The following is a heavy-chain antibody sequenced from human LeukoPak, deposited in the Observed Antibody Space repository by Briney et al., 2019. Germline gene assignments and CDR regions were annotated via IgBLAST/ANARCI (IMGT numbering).Heavy chain of an antibody. J-gene: IGHJ4*02. Sequence: ASVKVSRKASGYTFTGYYMHWVRQAPGQGLEWMGWINPNSGGTNYAQKFQGRVTMTRDTSISTAYMELSRLRSDDTAVYYCARESYDSSGCDYWGQGTLVTVSS. D-gene: IGHD3-22*01. CDR2: INPNSGGT. CDR3: ARESYDSSGCDY. CDR1: GYTFTGYY. V-gene: IGHV1-2*02.